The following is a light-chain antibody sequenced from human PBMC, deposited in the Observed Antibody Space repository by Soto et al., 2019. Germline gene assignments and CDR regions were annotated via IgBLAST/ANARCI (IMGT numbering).Light chain of an antibody. Sequence: EVVRTQSPDTLSVTPGERATLSCRASQSVANSIAWYQQKPGQAPRLLIYSASTRATGIPARFSGSGSGTGFTLTISSLQSEDFAVYYCQQYNNWWTFGQGTKV. J-gene: IGKJ1*01. CDR2: SAS. CDR1: QSVANS. CDR3: QQYNNWWT. V-gene: IGKV3-15*01.